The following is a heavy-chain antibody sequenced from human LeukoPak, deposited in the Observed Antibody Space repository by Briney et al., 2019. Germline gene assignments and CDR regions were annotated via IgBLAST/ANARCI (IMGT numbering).Heavy chain of an antibody. D-gene: IGHD3-22*01. J-gene: IGHJ4*02. CDR1: GGTFSSYA. CDR3: ARSQYYYDSSGYYNTLYYFDY. V-gene: IGHV1-69*13. Sequence: SIKVSCKASGGTFSSYAISWVRQAPGQGLEWMGGIIPIFGTANYAQKFQGRVTITADESTSTAYMELSSLRSEDTAVYYCARSQYYYDSSGYYNTLYYFDYWGQGTLVTVSS. CDR2: IIPIFGTA.